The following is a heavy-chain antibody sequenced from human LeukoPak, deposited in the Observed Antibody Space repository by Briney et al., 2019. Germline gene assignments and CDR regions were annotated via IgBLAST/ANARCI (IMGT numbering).Heavy chain of an antibody. CDR2: IIPILGIA. J-gene: IGHJ4*02. CDR1: GGTFSSYA. Sequence: ASVKVSCKASGGTFSSYAISWVRQAPGQGLEWMGRIIPILGIANYAQKFQGRVTITADKSTSTAYMELSSLRSEDTAVYYCAGLTVTTLRRITYYFDYWGQGTLVTVSS. D-gene: IGHD4-17*01. CDR3: AGLTVTTLRRITYYFDY. V-gene: IGHV1-69*04.